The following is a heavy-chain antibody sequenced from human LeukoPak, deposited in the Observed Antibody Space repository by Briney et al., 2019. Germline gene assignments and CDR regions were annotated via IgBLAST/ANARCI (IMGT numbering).Heavy chain of an antibody. Sequence: SQTLSLTCTVSGGSISSGDYYWSWIRQPPGTXXXXXGYIYYSGSTYYNPSLKSRVTISVDTSKNQFSLKLSSVTAADTAVYYCASDYYDSSGYAFDYWGQGTLVTVSS. CDR1: GGSISSGDYY. CDR3: ASDYYDSSGYAFDY. J-gene: IGHJ4*02. CDR2: IYYSGST. V-gene: IGHV4-30-4*01. D-gene: IGHD3-22*01.